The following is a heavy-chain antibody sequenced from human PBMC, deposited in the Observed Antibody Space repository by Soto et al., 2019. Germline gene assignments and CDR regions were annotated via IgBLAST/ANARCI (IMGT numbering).Heavy chain of an antibody. CDR1: GFTFSSNY. V-gene: IGHV3-53*01. Sequence: XGSLRLSCAASGFTFSSNYMSWVRQAPGKGLEWVSVIYSGGSTYYADSVKGRFTISRDNSKNTLYLQMNSLRAEDTAVYYCARDKSSGSGRAFDIWGQGTMVTVSS. J-gene: IGHJ3*02. CDR3: ARDKSSGSGRAFDI. CDR2: IYSGGST. D-gene: IGHD3-22*01.